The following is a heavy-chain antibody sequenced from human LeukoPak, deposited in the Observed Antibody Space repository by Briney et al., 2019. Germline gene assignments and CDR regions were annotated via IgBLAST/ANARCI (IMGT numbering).Heavy chain of an antibody. CDR1: GFTFSSYW. Sequence: PGGSLRLSCAASGFTFSSYWMHWVRHAPGKGLVWVSRINSDGSSTSYADSVKGRFTISRDNAKNTLYLQMNSLRAEDTAVYYCARDRAYWGYFDYWGQGTLVTVSS. J-gene: IGHJ4*02. V-gene: IGHV3-74*01. CDR2: INSDGSST. D-gene: IGHD7-27*01. CDR3: ARDRAYWGYFDY.